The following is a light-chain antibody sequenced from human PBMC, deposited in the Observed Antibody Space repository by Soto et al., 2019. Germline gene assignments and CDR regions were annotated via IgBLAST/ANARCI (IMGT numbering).Light chain of an antibody. J-gene: IGKJ3*01. CDR3: QQRSDWPVT. Sequence: EIVLTQSPATLSLSPGEGATLSCRASQSISKYLVWYQQRPGQAPRVLIYDTSNRATGIPARFSGTGSGTDFTLTISSLEPEDFAVYYCQQRSDWPVTFGPGTKVYIK. V-gene: IGKV3-11*01. CDR2: DTS. CDR1: QSISKY.